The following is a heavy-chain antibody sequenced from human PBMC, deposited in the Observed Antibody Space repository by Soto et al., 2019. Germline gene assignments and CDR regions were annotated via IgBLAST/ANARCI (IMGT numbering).Heavy chain of an antibody. CDR2: IYHSGST. CDR1: GGSISSGGYS. CDR3: ARVSQDYYGSGSGWFDP. Sequence: SETLSLTCAVSGGSISSGGYSWSWIRQPPGKGLEWIGYIYHSGSTYYNPSLKSRVTISVDRSKNQFSLKLSSVTAADTAVYYCARVSQDYYGSGSGWFDPWGQGTLVTVSS. D-gene: IGHD3-10*01. V-gene: IGHV4-30-2*01. J-gene: IGHJ5*02.